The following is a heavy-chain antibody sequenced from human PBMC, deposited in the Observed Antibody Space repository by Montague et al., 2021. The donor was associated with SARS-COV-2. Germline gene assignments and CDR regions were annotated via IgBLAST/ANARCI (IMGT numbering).Heavy chain of an antibody. V-gene: IGHV4-31*03. D-gene: IGHD3-22*01. J-gene: IGHJ3*02. CDR3: ARAGTITMIVVVIDAFDI. Sequence: TLSLTCTVSGGSISSGGYYWSWICQHPGKGLEWIGYIYYSGSTYYNPSLKSRVTISVDTSKNQFSLKLSSVTAADTAVYYCARAGTITMIVVVIDAFDIWGQGTMVTVSS. CDR2: IYYSGST. CDR1: GGSISSGGYY.